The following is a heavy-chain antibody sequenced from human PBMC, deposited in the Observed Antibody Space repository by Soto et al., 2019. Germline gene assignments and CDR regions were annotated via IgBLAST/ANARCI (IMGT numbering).Heavy chain of an antibody. Sequence: SETLSLTCAVYGGSFSGYYWSWIRQPPGKGLEWIGEINHSGSTNYNPSLKSRVTISVDTSKNQFSLKLSSVTAADTAVYYCARGVRGGFDTAMVPYYYYGMDVWGQGTTVTVSS. CDR1: GGSFSGYY. J-gene: IGHJ6*02. V-gene: IGHV4-34*01. CDR2: INHSGST. D-gene: IGHD5-18*01. CDR3: ARGVRGGFDTAMVPYYYYGMDV.